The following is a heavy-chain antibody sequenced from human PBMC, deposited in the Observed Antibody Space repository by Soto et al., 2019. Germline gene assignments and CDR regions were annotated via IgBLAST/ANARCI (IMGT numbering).Heavy chain of an antibody. CDR3: ARDLPPYDPTYCVVVARFDY. V-gene: IGHV1-18*01. D-gene: IGHD2-21*01. Sequence: QVQLVQSGPEMKEPGASVKVSCKASNYDFRDYGFSWVRQAPGQGLEWMGWISPYKGDTNYAQKFQGRVTLTTDSSTNTAYMELRSLRSDDAGMYYCARDLPPYDPTYCVVVARFDYWGQGTLVTVSS. CDR2: ISPYKGDT. J-gene: IGHJ4*02. CDR1: NYDFRDYG.